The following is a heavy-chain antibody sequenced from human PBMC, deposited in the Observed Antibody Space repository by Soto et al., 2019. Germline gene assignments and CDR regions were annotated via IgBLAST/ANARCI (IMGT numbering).Heavy chain of an antibody. D-gene: IGHD3-10*01. J-gene: IGHJ4*02. CDR3: ATGDDSGRDE. Sequence: QVQLVESGGSVVQPGRSLRLSCAAAGFIVSNYGMHCVRQAPGKGLEWVAVIWYDGSDKYYADSVKGRFTISRDNSKNTLYLQMNSLRAEDTALYYCATGDDSGRDEWGQGTLVTVSS. CDR1: GFIVSNYG. V-gene: IGHV3-33*01. CDR2: IWYDGSDK.